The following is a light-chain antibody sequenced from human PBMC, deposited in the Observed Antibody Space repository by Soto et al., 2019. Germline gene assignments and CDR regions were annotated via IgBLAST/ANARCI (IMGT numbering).Light chain of an antibody. V-gene: IGLV2-14*01. CDR1: SSDVGGYNF. CDR3: SSYTSFNSLYV. Sequence: QSALTQPASVSGSPGQSITISCTGTSSDVGGYNFVSWYQHHPGKAPKLMIYEVTIRASGVSNRFSGSKSGTTASLTISGLQAEDEADYYCSSYTSFNSLYVFGTGTKLTVL. J-gene: IGLJ1*01. CDR2: EVT.